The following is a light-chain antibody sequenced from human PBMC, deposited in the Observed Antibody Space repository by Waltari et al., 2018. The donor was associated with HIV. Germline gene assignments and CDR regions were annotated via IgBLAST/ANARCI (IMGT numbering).Light chain of an antibody. CDR3: ASWDDSLNGPV. V-gene: IGLV1-44*01. J-gene: IGLJ2*01. CDR2: GKN. Sequence: QSVLTQPPSTSGTPGQRVTISCSGSSSNLGSNTVSWFQQLPGQAPKVLISGKNRRPSGVPDRFSGSKSGTSASLAIGGLQSEDEADYYCASWDDSLNGPVFGGGTTLTVL. CDR1: SSNLGSNT.